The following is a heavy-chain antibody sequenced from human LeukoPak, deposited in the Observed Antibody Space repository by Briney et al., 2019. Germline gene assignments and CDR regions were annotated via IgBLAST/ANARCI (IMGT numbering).Heavy chain of an antibody. CDR3: ARDRGDYVWGSYRFDY. CDR1: GGSVSSGTYY. V-gene: IGHV4-61*02. CDR2: IYTSGST. J-gene: IGHJ4*02. D-gene: IGHD3-16*02. Sequence: SETLSLTCTVSGGSVSSGTYYWNWIRQPAGTGLEWIGRIYTSGSTNYNPSPKSRLTISVDTSKNQFSLKLSSVTAADTAVYYCARDRGDYVWGSYRFDYWGQGTLVTVSS.